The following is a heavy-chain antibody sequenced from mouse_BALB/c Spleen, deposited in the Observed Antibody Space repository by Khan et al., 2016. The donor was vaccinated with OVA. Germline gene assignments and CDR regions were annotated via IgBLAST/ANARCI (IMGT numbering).Heavy chain of an antibody. CDR3: ARGYLGNYEFVY. CDR2: IFPGTGTT. D-gene: IGHD2-1*01. Sequence: QVQLQQSGTELVKPGASVKLSCKTSGYTFTSYWIQWVKQRPGQGLGWIGQIFPGTGTTYYNENFKGKATLTVNTSSSTAYMQLSSLTSEDSAVYFCARGYLGNYEFVYWGRGTLVTVSP. CDR1: GYTFTSYW. J-gene: IGHJ3*01. V-gene: IGHV1S132*01.